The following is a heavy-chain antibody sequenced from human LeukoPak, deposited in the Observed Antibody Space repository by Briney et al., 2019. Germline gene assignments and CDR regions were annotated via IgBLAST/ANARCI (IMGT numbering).Heavy chain of an antibody. Sequence: ASVKDSCKASGYSFTGYYMHWVRQAPGQGLEWMGWINPDSGGTNYAQKFQGRVTMTRDTSITTAYMELSRLTSDDTAVYYCASGYSDYADYYNYYMDVWGRGTTVTVSS. V-gene: IGHV1-2*02. CDR3: ASGYSDYADYYNYYMDV. CDR1: GYSFTGYY. D-gene: IGHD4-11*01. CDR2: INPDSGGT. J-gene: IGHJ6*03.